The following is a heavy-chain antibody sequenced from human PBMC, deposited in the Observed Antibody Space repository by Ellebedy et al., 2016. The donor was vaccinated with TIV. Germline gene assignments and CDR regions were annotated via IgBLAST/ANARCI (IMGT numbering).Heavy chain of an antibody. D-gene: IGHD1-26*01. CDR2: INPRSGAT. Sequence: ASVKVSCKASGYTFSNYFIHWVRQAPGHGLEWMGMINPRSGATNYAQRLQGRVTMTRDTSTSTVLMDLSSLRSEDTAIYYCAREIIGSPNEAPDIWGRGTMVTFSS. CDR1: GYTFSNYF. J-gene: IGHJ3*02. CDR3: AREIIGSPNEAPDI. V-gene: IGHV1-46*04.